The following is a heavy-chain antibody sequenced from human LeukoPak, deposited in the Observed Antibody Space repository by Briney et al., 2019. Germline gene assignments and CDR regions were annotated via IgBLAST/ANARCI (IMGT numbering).Heavy chain of an antibody. Sequence: SETLSLTCAVYGGSFSGYYWSWIRQPPGKGLEWIGEINHSGSTNYNPSLKSRVTISVDTSKNQFSLKLSSVTAADTAVYYCARDPKSDSLEAFDIWGQGTMVTVSS. D-gene: IGHD3-22*01. CDR1: GGSFSGYY. CDR3: ARDPKSDSLEAFDI. V-gene: IGHV4-34*01. CDR2: INHSGST. J-gene: IGHJ3*02.